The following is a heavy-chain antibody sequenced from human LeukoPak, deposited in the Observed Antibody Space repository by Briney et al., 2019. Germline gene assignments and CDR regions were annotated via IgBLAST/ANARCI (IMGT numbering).Heavy chain of an antibody. Sequence: GGSLRLSCAASGFTFSTYWMSWVRQAPGKGLEWVANIKQDGSEKYYVDSVKGRFTISRDNAKNSLYLQMNSLRAEDTAVYYCARGSFFSTARWFDPWGQGTLVTVSS. CDR1: GFTFSTYW. D-gene: IGHD3/OR15-3a*01. CDR3: ARGSFFSTARWFDP. V-gene: IGHV3-7*03. CDR2: IKQDGSEK. J-gene: IGHJ5*02.